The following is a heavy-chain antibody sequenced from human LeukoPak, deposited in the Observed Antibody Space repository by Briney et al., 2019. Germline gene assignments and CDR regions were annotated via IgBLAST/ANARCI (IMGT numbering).Heavy chain of an antibody. CDR1: GYTFTSYG. V-gene: IGHV1-18*01. CDR2: ISAYNGNA. J-gene: IGHJ4*02. Sequence: ASVKVSCKASGYTFTSYGISWVRQAPGQGLEWMGWISAYNGNANYAQKLQGRVTMTTDTSTSTAYMELRSLRSDDTAVYYCARDTLLGYCSGGRCYSEDYWGQGTLVAVSS. CDR3: ARDTLLGYCSGGRCYSEDY. D-gene: IGHD2-15*01.